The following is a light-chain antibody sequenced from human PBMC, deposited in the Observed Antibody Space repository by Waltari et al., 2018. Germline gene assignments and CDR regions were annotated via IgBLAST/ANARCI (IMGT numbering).Light chain of an antibody. Sequence: DIQMTQSPSTLSASVGDTLTITCRASQSISNYLAWYQQKPGKAPKLLIYKASSSGSGVPSRFSGSGSGTEFTLTISSLQPDDFATYYCQQYNTYSSFGQGTKLEIK. V-gene: IGKV1-5*03. J-gene: IGKJ2*03. CDR3: QQYNTYSS. CDR1: QSISNY. CDR2: KAS.